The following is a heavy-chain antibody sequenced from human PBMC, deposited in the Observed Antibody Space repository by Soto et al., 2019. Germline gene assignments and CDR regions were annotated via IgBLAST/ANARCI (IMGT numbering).Heavy chain of an antibody. CDR1: GYTFTSYD. CDR3: ARGPPNWGFDY. Sequence: QVQLVQSGAEVKKPGASVKVYCKASGYTFTSYDINWVRQATGQGLEWMGWMSPKSGNTGYSQKFQGRVTMTRTTSASTAYMELSSLRSDDTAVYYCARGPPNWGFDYWGQGTLVTVSS. CDR2: MSPKSGNT. D-gene: IGHD7-27*01. V-gene: IGHV1-8*01. J-gene: IGHJ4*02.